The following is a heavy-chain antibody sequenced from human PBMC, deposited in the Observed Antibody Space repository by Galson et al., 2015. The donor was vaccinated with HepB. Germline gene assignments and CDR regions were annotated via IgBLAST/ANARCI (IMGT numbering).Heavy chain of an antibody. CDR3: AKDAGYYVWGSYHGMDV. CDR2: ISYDGSNK. D-gene: IGHD3-16*02. V-gene: IGHV3-30*18. J-gene: IGHJ6*02. Sequence: SLRLSCAASGFTFSSYGMHWVRQAPGKGLEWVAVISYDGSNKYYADSVKGRFTISRDNSKNTLYLQMNSLRAEDTAVYYCAKDAGYYVWGSYHGMDVWGQGTTVTVSS. CDR1: GFTFSSYG.